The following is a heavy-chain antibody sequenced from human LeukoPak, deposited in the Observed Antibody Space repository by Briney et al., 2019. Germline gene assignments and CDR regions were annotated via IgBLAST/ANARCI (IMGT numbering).Heavy chain of an antibody. D-gene: IGHD2-2*01. CDR1: GFTFSSYW. J-gene: IGHJ5*02. V-gene: IGHV3-7*01. CDR2: IKQDGSEK. Sequence: GPLRLSCAASGFTFSSYWMSWVRQAPGKGLEWVANIKQDGSEKYYVDSVKGRFTISRDNAKNSLYLQMNSLRAEDTAVYYCAREVDLSPYCSSTSCPIGVGWFDPWGQGTLVTVSS. CDR3: AREVDLSPYCSSTSCPIGVGWFDP.